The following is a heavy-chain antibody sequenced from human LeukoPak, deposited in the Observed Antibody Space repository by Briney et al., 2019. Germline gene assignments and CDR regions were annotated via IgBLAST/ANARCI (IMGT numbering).Heavy chain of an antibody. CDR3: ARENYYGSGSYYT. D-gene: IGHD3-10*01. CDR1: GGTFSSYA. V-gene: IGHV1-69*06. CDR2: IIPIFGTA. J-gene: IGHJ5*02. Sequence: SVKVSCKASGGTFSSYAISWVRQAPGHGLGWMGGIIPIFGTANYAQKFQGRVTITADKSTSTAYMELSSLRSEDTAVYYCARENYYGSGSYYTWGQGTLVTVSS.